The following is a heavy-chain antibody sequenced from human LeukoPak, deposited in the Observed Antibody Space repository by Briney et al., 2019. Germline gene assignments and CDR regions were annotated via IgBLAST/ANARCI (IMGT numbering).Heavy chain of an antibody. CDR3: ARGGGYSYGSFDY. J-gene: IGHJ4*02. D-gene: IGHD5-18*01. Sequence: PGGSLRLSCAASGFTFDDYGMSWVRQAPGKGVVWVSRINRDGSSTSYADSVKGRFTISRDNAKNTLYLQMNSLRAEDTAVYYCARGGGYSYGSFDYWGQGTLVTVSS. V-gene: IGHV3-74*01. CDR2: INRDGSST. CDR1: GFTFDDYG.